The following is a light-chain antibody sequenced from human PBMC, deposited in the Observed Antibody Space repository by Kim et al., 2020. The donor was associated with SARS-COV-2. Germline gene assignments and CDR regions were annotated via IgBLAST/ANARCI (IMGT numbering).Light chain of an antibody. V-gene: IGKV3-11*01. CDR1: QHLNRC. CDR2: DAS. Sequence: LSPWGNAPLPGRASQHLNRCLAWYTQNRGQAPRLLIYDASNGATRIPARFSGSGSGTDFTLTISSLAPEDCAIYYCQQRSNWGTFGGGTKVDIK. J-gene: IGKJ4*01. CDR3: QQRSNWGT.